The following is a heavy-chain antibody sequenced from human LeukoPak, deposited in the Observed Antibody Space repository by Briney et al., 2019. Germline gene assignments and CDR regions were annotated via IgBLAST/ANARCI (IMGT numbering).Heavy chain of an antibody. Sequence: GGSLRLSCAASGFTFSSYGMHWVRQAPGKGLEWVAFIRYDGSNKYYADSVKGRFTISRDNAKNSLYLQMNSLRAEDTAVYYCARDMYGDLSGMDVWGQGTTVTVSS. CDR3: ARDMYGDLSGMDV. D-gene: IGHD3-10*02. J-gene: IGHJ6*02. CDR2: IRYDGSNK. CDR1: GFTFSSYG. V-gene: IGHV3-30*02.